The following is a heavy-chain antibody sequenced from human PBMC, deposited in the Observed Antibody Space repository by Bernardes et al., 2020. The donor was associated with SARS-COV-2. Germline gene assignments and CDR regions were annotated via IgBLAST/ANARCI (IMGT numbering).Heavy chain of an antibody. D-gene: IGHD5-18*01. V-gene: IGHV4-59*01. CDR3: ARVWRIRDPSEDYYGMDV. J-gene: IGHJ6*02. Sequence: SETLSLTCTVSGGSISSYYWSWIRQPPGKGLEWIGYIYYSGSTNYNPSLKSRVTISVDTSKNQFSLKLSSVTAADTAVYYCARVWRIRDPSEDYYGMDVWGQGTTVTVSS. CDR1: GGSISSYY. CDR2: IYYSGST.